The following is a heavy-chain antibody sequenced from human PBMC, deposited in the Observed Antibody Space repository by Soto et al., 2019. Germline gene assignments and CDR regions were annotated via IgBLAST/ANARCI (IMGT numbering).Heavy chain of an antibody. J-gene: IGHJ4*02. CDR2: ITSNSRTK. D-gene: IGHD2-21*02. CDR1: GFDFNYYN. V-gene: IGHV3-48*02. Sequence: GGSLRLSCEASGFDFNYYNMNWIRQAPGRGLEWLSYITSNSRTKYYGDSVRGRFTVSRDNAKNSLYLQMYSLRDEDTALYYCTRDGGGGDRSDYWGQGTLVTVSS. CDR3: TRDGGGGDRSDY.